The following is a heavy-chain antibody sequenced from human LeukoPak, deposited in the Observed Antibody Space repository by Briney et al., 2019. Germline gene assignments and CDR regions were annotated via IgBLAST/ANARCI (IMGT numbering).Heavy chain of an antibody. CDR1: GGSFSGYY. D-gene: IGHD1-26*01. V-gene: IGHV4-34*01. J-gene: IGHJ3*02. Sequence: SETLSLTCAVYGGSFSGYYWSWIRQPPGKGLEWIGEINHSGSTNYNPSLKSRVTISVDTSKNQFSLKLSSVTAADTAVYYCARGPKVGLRDAFDIWGQGTMVTVSS. CDR2: INHSGST. CDR3: ARGPKVGLRDAFDI.